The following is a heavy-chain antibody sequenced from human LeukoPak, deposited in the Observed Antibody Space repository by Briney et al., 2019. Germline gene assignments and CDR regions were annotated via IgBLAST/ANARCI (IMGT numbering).Heavy chain of an antibody. V-gene: IGHV3-23*01. D-gene: IGHD3-10*01. J-gene: IGHJ4*02. CDR3: AKDKPLYGSGRTYFDY. Sequence: GGSLRLSCAASGFTFSSYAMSWVSQAPGKGLEWVSAISGSGGSTYYADSVKGRFTISRDNSKNTLYLQMNSLRAEDTAVYYCAKDKPLYGSGRTYFDYWGQGTLVTVSS. CDR1: GFTFSSYA. CDR2: ISGSGGST.